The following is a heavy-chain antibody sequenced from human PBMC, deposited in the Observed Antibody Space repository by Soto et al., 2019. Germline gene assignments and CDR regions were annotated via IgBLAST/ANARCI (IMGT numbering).Heavy chain of an antibody. Sequence: PSETLSLTCAVYGGSFSGPYWSWIRQPPGRGLEWIGEINHRGTSNYNPSLKSRATVSIDTSKNQFSLKLNSVTAADTAVYHCARVSCTATTCYADVWGQGALVTVSS. J-gene: IGHJ4*02. CDR3: ARVSCTATTCYADV. CDR1: GGSFSGPY. CDR2: INHRGTS. V-gene: IGHV4-34*01. D-gene: IGHD2-2*01.